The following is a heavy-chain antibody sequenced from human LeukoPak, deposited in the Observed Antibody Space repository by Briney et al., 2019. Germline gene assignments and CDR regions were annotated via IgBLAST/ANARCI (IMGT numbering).Heavy chain of an antibody. Sequence: ASVKVSCKASGHTFTSYYMHWVRQAPGQGLEWMGIINPSGGSTSYAQKFQGRVTMTRDTSTSTVYMELSSLRSEDTAVYYCATDSSGYYYVGWGQGTLVTVSS. D-gene: IGHD3-22*01. CDR2: INPSGGST. CDR1: GHTFTSYY. J-gene: IGHJ4*02. V-gene: IGHV1-46*01. CDR3: ATDSSGYYYVG.